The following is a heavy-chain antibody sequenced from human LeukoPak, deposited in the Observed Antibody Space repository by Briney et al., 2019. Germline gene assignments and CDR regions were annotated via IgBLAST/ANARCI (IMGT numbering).Heavy chain of an antibody. CDR2: ISGIGGST. V-gene: IGHV3-23*01. Sequence: GGSLRLSCAASGFTFSSYAMSWVRQAPGKGLEWVSAISGIGGSTYYADSVKGRFTISRDNSKNTLYLRMNSLRAEDTAVYYCAKSSGYSSGGGLDFDYWGQGTLVTVSS. D-gene: IGHD6-19*01. CDR3: AKSSGYSSGGGLDFDY. J-gene: IGHJ4*02. CDR1: GFTFSSYA.